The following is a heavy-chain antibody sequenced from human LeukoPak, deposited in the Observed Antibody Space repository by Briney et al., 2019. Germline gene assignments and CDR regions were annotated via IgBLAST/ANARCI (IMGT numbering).Heavy chain of an antibody. CDR1: GGSISSSSYY. CDR2: IYDSGST. J-gene: IGHJ6*02. Sequence: SETLSLTCTVSGGSISSSSYYWGWIRQPPGKGLEWIGSIYDSGSTYYNPSLKSRVTMSVDTSNNHLSLRLTSVTAADTALYYCARHSYNYYGLDVWGQGTTITVSS. V-gene: IGHV4-39*01. CDR3: ARHSYNYYGLDV.